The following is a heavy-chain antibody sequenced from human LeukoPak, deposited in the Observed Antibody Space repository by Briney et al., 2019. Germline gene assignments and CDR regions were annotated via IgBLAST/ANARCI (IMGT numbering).Heavy chain of an antibody. V-gene: IGHV3-23*01. CDR1: GFTFSSYA. D-gene: IGHD5-18*01. CDR3: AKGQPLIIQLNPGDDAFDI. CDR2: ISGSGGST. Sequence: GSLRLSCAASGFTFSSYAMSWVRQAPGKGLEWVSAISGSGGSTYYADSVKGRFTISRDNSENTLYLQMNSLRAEDTAVYYCAKGQPLIIQLNPGDDAFDIWGQGTMVTVSS. J-gene: IGHJ3*02.